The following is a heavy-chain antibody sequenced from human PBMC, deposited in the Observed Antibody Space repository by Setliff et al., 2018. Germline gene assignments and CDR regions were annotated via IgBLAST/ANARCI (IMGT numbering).Heavy chain of an antibody. Sequence: ASVKVSCKASGGTFSTYGISWVRQAPGQGLEWMGWISAKNGNRNYAQKLQGRLTMTEDTSTDTAYMELSSLRSEDTAVYYCATGFLRYDILTGYYQRPHYFEYWGQGTLVTVSS. CDR3: ATGFLRYDILTGYYQRPHYFEY. V-gene: IGHV1-18*01. D-gene: IGHD3-9*01. J-gene: IGHJ4*02. CDR1: GGTFSTYG. CDR2: ISAKNGNR.